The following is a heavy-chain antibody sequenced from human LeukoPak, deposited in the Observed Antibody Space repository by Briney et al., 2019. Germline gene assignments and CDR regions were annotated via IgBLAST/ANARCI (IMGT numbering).Heavy chain of an antibody. J-gene: IGHJ5*02. CDR2: IYHSGST. Sequence: PSETQSLTCAVSGYSISSGYYWGWIRQPPGKGLEWIGSIYHSGSTYYNASLKSRVTISVDTSKNQFSLKLSSVTAADTAVYYCARQGPSSGYYAKYNWFDPWGQGTLVTVSS. CDR1: GYSISSGYY. V-gene: IGHV4-38-2*01. CDR3: ARQGPSSGYYAKYNWFDP. D-gene: IGHD3-3*01.